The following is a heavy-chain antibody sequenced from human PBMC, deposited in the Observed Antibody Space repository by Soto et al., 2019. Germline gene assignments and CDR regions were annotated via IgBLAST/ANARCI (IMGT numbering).Heavy chain of an antibody. D-gene: IGHD2-15*01. CDR3: ARRYCSGGSCYSSRFYYYGMDV. J-gene: IGHJ6*04. V-gene: IGHV3-30-3*01. Sequence: GGSLRLSCAASGFTFSSYAMHWVRQAPGKGLEWVAVISYDGSNKYYADSVKGRFTISRDNSKNTLYLQMNSLRAEDTAVYYCARRYCSGGSCYSSRFYYYGMDVWGKGTTVTVSS. CDR2: ISYDGSNK. CDR1: GFTFSSYA.